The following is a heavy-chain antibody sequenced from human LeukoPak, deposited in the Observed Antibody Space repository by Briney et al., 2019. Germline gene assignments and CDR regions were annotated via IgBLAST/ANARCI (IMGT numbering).Heavy chain of an antibody. CDR3: ARGAAYYDILTGYYD. J-gene: IGHJ4*02. D-gene: IGHD3-9*01. Sequence: PGGSLRLSCAASGFTFSSYSMNWVRQAPGKGLEWVSYISSSSSTIYYADSVKGRFTISRDNAKNSLYLQMNSLRAEDTAVYYCARGAAYYDILTGYYDWGQGTLVTVSS. CDR2: ISSSSSTI. CDR1: GFTFSSYS. V-gene: IGHV3-48*01.